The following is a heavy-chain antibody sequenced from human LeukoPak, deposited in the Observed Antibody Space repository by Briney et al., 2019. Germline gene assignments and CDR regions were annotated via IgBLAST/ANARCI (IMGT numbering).Heavy chain of an antibody. J-gene: IGHJ4*02. CDR1: GASISSNNW. CDR2: IYHSGST. V-gene: IGHV4-4*02. D-gene: IGHD1-26*01. Sequence: SETLSLTCAVSGASISSNNWWSWVRQSPGKGLGWIGEIYHSGSTNYNPSLKSRVTISVDKSKNQFSLKLSSVTAADTAVYYCANLPTGSYFVNWGQATLVTVFS. CDR3: ANLPTGSYFVN.